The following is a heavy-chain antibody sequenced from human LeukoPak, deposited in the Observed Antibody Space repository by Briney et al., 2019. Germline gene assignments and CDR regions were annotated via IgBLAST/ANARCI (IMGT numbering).Heavy chain of an antibody. V-gene: IGHV4-34*01. CDR3: ARGKRYYYYYMDV. Sequence: GSLRLSCAASGFTFSSYSMNWIRQSPVKGLEWIGEVNYSGSTAYNPSLKSRVTISVDASKNQFSLTVSSLTAADTAVYYCARGKRYYYYYMDVWGKGTTVTVSS. J-gene: IGHJ6*03. CDR2: VNYSGST. CDR1: GFTFSSYS.